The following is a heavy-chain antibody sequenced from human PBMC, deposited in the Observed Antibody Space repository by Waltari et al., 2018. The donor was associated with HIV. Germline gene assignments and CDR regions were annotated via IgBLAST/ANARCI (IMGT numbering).Heavy chain of an antibody. Sequence: EVQLVESGGGLVQPGGSLILSCAASGFTFSSYWMNWVRQAPGKGLVWGGGINRDGSNTRDAGAVKGRFTISRDNAKNTLYLKINSLRVEDTAVYYCARGQYYSMDVWGQGTTDTVS. V-gene: IGHV3-74*01. CDR3: ARGQYYSMDV. D-gene: IGHD3-10*01. CDR2: INRDGSNT. J-gene: IGHJ6*02. CDR1: GFTFSSYW.